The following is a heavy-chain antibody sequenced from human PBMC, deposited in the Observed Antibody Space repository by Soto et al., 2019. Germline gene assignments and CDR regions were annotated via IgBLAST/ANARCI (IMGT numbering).Heavy chain of an antibody. Sequence: EVQLLDSGGGLVQPGGSLRLSCAASGFTFSSNAMSWARQAPGKGLEWVSGISGSGGRTYYADSVKGRFTISRDNSKNTLXLQMNSLRAEDTAIYYCXKXXPSSGWLLDYWGQGTLVTVSS. J-gene: IGHJ4*02. CDR3: XKXXPSSGWLLDY. D-gene: IGHD6-19*01. CDR2: ISGSGGRT. V-gene: IGHV3-23*01. CDR1: GFTFSSNA.